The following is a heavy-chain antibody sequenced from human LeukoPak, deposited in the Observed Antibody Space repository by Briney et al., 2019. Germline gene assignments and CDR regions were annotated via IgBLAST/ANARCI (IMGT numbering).Heavy chain of an antibody. CDR1: GFTFSSYA. D-gene: IGHD4-17*01. V-gene: IGHV3-48*01. CDR3: ASQLFYGDYVLDFQH. J-gene: IGHJ1*01. Sequence: PGGSLRLSCAASGFTFSSYAMHWVRQAPGKGLEWVSYISSSSSTIYYADSVKGRFTISRDNAKNSLYLQMNSLRAEDTAVYYCASQLFYGDYVLDFQHWGQGTLVTVSS. CDR2: ISSSSSTI.